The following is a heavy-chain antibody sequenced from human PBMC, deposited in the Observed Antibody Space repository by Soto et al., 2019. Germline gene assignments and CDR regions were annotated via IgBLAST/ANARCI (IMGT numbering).Heavy chain of an antibody. V-gene: IGHV1-18*01. CDR3: ARDRRDSVADRRSFDV. CDR1: GYSFTTYG. Sequence: ASVKVSCKASGYSFTTYGISWVRQAPGQGLEYMGWISVYNGGTNYAQKLQGRVTMTTDTSTSTAYMELRSLRSDDTAIYYCARDRRDSVADRRSFDVWGQGTMVTV. D-gene: IGHD1-26*01. J-gene: IGHJ3*01. CDR2: ISVYNGGT.